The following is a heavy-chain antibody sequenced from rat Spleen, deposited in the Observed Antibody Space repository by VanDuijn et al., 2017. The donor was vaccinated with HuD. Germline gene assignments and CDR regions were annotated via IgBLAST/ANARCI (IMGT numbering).Heavy chain of an antibody. Sequence: EVQLVESGGGLVQPGRSLKLSCVASGFTFNNHWMSWIRQAPGKGLEWVASISNSGGSIYYPDSVKGRFTISRDNAQNTLYLQMDSLRSEDTATYYCARHLLWDYYVMDAWGQGASVTVSS. CDR2: ISNSGGSI. V-gene: IGHV5-31*01. CDR3: ARHLLWDYYVMDA. J-gene: IGHJ4*01. CDR1: GFTFNNHW. D-gene: IGHD1-7*01.